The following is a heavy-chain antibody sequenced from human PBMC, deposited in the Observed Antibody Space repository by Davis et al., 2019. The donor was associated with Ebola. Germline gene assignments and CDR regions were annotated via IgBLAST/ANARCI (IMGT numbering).Heavy chain of an antibody. CDR1: GFTFSSYG. CDR3: ARDRGWELPAYYYYYGMDV. V-gene: IGHV3-33*01. CDR2: IWYDGSNK. J-gene: IGHJ6*02. Sequence: PGGSLRLSCAASGFTFSSYGMHWVRQAPGKGPEWVAVIWYDGSNKYYADSVKGRFTISRDNSKNTLYLQMNSLRAEDTAVYYCARDRGWELPAYYYYYGMDVWGQGTTVTVSS. D-gene: IGHD3-10*01.